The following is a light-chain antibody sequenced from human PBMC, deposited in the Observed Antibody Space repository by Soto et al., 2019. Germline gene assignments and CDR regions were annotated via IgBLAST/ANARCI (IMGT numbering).Light chain of an antibody. J-gene: IGLJ2*01. CDR3: VLSYSGVVV. CDR2: DTT. Sequence: QAVVTQESSLTVSPGGTVTLTCGSNTGPVTSSHYPYWVQQKPDQAPWTLIYDTTSRHSWTPARFSASLLGGKAALTLSGAQPEDEAEYYCVLSYSGVVVFGGGTQLTVL. V-gene: IGLV7-46*01. CDR1: TGPVTSSHY.